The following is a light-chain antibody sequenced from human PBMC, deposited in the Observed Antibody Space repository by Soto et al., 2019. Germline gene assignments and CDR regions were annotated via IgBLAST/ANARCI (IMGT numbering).Light chain of an antibody. CDR1: QGIGSY. CDR3: QQLKTLFT. V-gene: IGKV1-9*01. CDR2: GAS. J-gene: IGKJ3*01. Sequence: DIQLTQSPPFLSASVGDRVTITCRASQGIGSYLAWYQQKPGKAPKVLIYGASILQSGVPSRFRGIGSGTELTLTINSLQPEDFASYYWQQLKTLFTFGPGTRVDI.